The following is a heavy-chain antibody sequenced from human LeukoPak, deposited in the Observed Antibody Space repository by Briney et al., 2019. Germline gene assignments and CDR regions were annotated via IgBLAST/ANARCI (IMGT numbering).Heavy chain of an antibody. J-gene: IGHJ4*02. V-gene: IGHV1-2*02. CDR2: INPNSGGT. D-gene: IGHD1-7*01. CDR3: ARSPPPHIWNYVFPLHY. Sequence: ASVKVSCKASGYTFTGYYMHWVRQAPGQGLEWMGWINPNSGGTNYAQKFQGRVTMTRDTSISTAYMELSRLRSDDTAVYYCARSPPPHIWNYVFPLHYWRQRTLLSVSS. CDR1: GYTFTGYY.